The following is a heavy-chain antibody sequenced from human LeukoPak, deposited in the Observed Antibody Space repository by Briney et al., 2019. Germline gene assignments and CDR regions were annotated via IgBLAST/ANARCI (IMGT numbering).Heavy chain of an antibody. Sequence: ASVKVSCKASGYTFTSYGISWVRQAPGQGLEWMGWISAYNGNTNYAQKLQGRVTMTTDTSTSTAYMELRSLRSDDTAVYYCARDMDRIQLWLDYFDYWGQGTLVTVSS. D-gene: IGHD5-18*01. CDR2: ISAYNGNT. CDR3: ARDMDRIQLWLDYFDY. J-gene: IGHJ4*02. CDR1: GYTFTSYG. V-gene: IGHV1-18*01.